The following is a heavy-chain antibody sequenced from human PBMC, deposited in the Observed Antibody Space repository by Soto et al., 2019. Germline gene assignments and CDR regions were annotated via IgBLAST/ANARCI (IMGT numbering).Heavy chain of an antibody. CDR2: INPNTGGT. CDR3: ARDRPPDY. V-gene: IGHV1-2*02. CDR1: GYTFTAYY. Sequence: ASVKVSCKTSGYTFTAYYVHWVRQAPGQGLEWMGWINPNTGGTNYAQQFQDRVTMTRDTSITTAYMELSRLTSDDTAVYYCARDRPPDYWGQGTLVTVSS. J-gene: IGHJ4*02.